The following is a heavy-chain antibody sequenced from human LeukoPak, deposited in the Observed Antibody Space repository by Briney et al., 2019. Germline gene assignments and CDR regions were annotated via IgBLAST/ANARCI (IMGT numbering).Heavy chain of an antibody. CDR1: GFTVSSNY. V-gene: IGHV3-53*05. CDR3: ARDRVDDTMVRSVIGYSFGMDV. Sequence: GGSLRLSCAASGFTVSSNYMSWVRQAPGKGLEWVSLIYSGGSTYYAESVKGRFTISRDNSKNTVYLQMNSLRADDTAVYSCARDRVDDTMVRSVIGYSFGMDVWGQGTTVTVSS. CDR2: IYSGGST. D-gene: IGHD3-10*01. J-gene: IGHJ6*02.